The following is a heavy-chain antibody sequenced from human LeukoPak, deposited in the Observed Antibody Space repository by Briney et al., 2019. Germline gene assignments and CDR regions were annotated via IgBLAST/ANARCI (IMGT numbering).Heavy chain of an antibody. V-gene: IGHV3-53*01. D-gene: IGHD1-1*01. Sequence: WVSVIYSGGSTYSADSVKGRFTISRDKSKNTLYPQMNSLRAEDTAVYYCARAVLNWFDPWGQGTLVTVSS. CDR3: ARAVLNWFDP. J-gene: IGHJ5*02. CDR2: IYSGGST.